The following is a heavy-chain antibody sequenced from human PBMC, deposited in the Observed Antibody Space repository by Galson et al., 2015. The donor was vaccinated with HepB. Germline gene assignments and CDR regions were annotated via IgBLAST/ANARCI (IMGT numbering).Heavy chain of an antibody. V-gene: IGHV1-69*13. CDR1: GGTFSSYA. D-gene: IGHD1-26*01. J-gene: IGHJ3*02. CDR2: IIPIFGTA. CDR3: ARGLGATTSWQNAFDI. Sequence: SVKVSCKASGGTFSSYAISWVRQAPGQGLEWMGGIIPIFGTANYAQKFQGRVTITADESTSTAYMELSSLRSEDTAVYYCARGLGATTSWQNAFDIWGQGTMVTVSS.